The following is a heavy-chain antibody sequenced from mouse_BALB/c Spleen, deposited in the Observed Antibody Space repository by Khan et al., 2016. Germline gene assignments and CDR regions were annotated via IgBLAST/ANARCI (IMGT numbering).Heavy chain of an antibody. CDR2: ISYSGST. V-gene: IGHV3-2*02. J-gene: IGHJ2*01. Sequence: EVQLVESGPGLVKPSQSLSLTCTVTGYSITSDYAWNWIRQFPGNKLEWMGYISYSGSTSYTPSLKSRISITLDTSKNQFFLQLNSVTTEDTATYNCARWDYGSSYYFYYWGQGTTLTVSS. CDR3: ARWDYGSSYYFYY. D-gene: IGHD1-1*01. CDR1: GYSITSDYA.